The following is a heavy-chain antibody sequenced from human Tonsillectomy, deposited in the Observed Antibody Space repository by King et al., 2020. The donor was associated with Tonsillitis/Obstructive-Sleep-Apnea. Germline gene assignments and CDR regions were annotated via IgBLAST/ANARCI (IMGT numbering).Heavy chain of an antibody. CDR3: ARDHFMDV. V-gene: IGHV3-30*01. CDR2: ISNDGRNK. J-gene: IGHJ6*03. Sequence: VQLVESGGGVGQPGRSLRLSCAASGFTFRSYVMHWVRQAPGKGLEWVADISNDGRNKQYVDSVKGRLTISRDNSKNTLYLQMNSLRAEDTAVYYCARDHFMDVWGKGTTVTVSS. CDR1: GFTFRSYV.